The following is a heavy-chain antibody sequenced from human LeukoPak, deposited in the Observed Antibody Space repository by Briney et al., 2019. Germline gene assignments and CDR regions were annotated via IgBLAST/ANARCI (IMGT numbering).Heavy chain of an antibody. D-gene: IGHD4-17*01. CDR1: GFTFSSYS. J-gene: IGHJ3*02. CDR3: ARDRATVTTQGAFDI. Sequence: GGSLRLSCAASGFTFSSYSMNWVRQAPGKGLEWVSSISSSSSSYIYYADSVKGRFTISRDNSKNTLYLQMNSLRAEDTAVYYCARDRATVTTQGAFDIWGQGTMVTVSS. CDR2: ISSSSSSYI. V-gene: IGHV3-21*01.